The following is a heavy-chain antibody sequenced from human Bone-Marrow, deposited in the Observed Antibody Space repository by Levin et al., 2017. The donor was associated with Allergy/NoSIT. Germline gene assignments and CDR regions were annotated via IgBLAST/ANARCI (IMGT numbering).Heavy chain of an antibody. CDR3: ARDSGTCGTDNCHHFDY. J-gene: IGHJ4*02. CDR2: ISTSGNTI. Sequence: GESLKISCAASGFTFNAFEMNWIRQAPGKGLQWVSYISTSGNTIYYSDSVKGRFTISRDNAKNSLYLQMDSLRAEDTAIYYCARDSGTCGTDNCHHFDYWGQGILVTVSS. D-gene: IGHD1-26*01. CDR1: GFTFNAFE. V-gene: IGHV3-48*03.